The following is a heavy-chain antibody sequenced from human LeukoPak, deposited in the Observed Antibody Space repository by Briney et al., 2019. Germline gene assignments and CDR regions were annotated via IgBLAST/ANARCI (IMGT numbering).Heavy chain of an antibody. CDR3: ARESWAAAEGWFDP. D-gene: IGHD6-13*01. Sequence: SETLSLTCTVSGGSISRYYWSWIRQPPGKGLEWIGYIYYSGSTNYNPSLKSRVTISVDTSKNQFSLKLSSVTAADTAVYYCARESWAAAEGWFDPWGQGTLVTVSS. V-gene: IGHV4-59*01. J-gene: IGHJ5*02. CDR1: GGSISRYY. CDR2: IYYSGST.